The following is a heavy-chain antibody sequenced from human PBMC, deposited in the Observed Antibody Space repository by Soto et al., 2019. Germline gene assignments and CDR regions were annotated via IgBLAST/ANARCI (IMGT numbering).Heavy chain of an antibody. CDR3: ARARLGMNFDY. Sequence: GESLKISCAASGFTVSSNYMSWVRQAPGKGLEWVSVIYSGGSTYYADSVKGRFTISRDNSKNTLYLQMNSLRAEDTAVYYCARARLGMNFDYWGQGTLVTVSS. J-gene: IGHJ4*02. CDR2: IYSGGST. CDR1: GFTVSSNY. V-gene: IGHV3-53*01. D-gene: IGHD7-27*01.